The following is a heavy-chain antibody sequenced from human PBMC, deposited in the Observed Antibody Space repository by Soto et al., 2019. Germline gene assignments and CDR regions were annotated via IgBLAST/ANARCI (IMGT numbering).Heavy chain of an antibody. V-gene: IGHV4-59*01. CDR1: GGSISSYY. J-gene: IGHJ6*02. D-gene: IGHD5-18*01. CDR2: IYYSGSA. Sequence: KPSETLSLTCTVSGGSISSYYWSWIRQPPGKGLEWIGYIYYSGSANYNPSLKSRVTISVDTSKNQFSLKLSSVTAADTAVYYCARGGGTAMSRGYYYYYGMDVWGQGTTVTVSS. CDR3: ARGGGTAMSRGYYYYYGMDV.